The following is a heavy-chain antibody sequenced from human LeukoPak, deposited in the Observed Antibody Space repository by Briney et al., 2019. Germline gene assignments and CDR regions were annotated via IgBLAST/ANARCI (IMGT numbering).Heavy chain of an antibody. Sequence: EASVKVSCKASGYTFTTYYMHWVRQAPGQGLEWMGIINPSGGSTSYAQKFQGRVTMTRDTSISTAYMELSRLRSDDTAVYYCARVFQQLGYYFDYWGQGTLVTVSS. CDR2: INPSGGST. CDR1: GYTFTTYY. V-gene: IGHV1-46*01. CDR3: ARVFQQLGYYFDY. D-gene: IGHD6-13*01. J-gene: IGHJ4*02.